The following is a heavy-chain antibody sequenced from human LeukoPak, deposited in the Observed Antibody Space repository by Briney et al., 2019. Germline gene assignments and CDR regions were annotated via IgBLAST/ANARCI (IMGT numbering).Heavy chain of an antibody. J-gene: IGHJ5*02. CDR2: TYSSGST. CDR3: ARGVVLWFGEGFNWFDP. CDR1: GGSINYYY. D-gene: IGHD3-10*01. Sequence: IPSETLSLTCNVAGGSINYYYWSWIRQAPGKGLEWIGYTYSSGSTNYNPSLKSRVTISVDTSKNQFSLKLSSVTAADTAVYYCARGVVLWFGEGFNWFDPWGQGTLVTVSS. V-gene: IGHV4-59*12.